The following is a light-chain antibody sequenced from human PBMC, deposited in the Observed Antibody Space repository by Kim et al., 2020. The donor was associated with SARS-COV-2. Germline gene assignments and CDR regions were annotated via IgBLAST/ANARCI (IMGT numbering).Light chain of an antibody. Sequence: VSPGERATLSCRASESVRRNVAWYQQKPGQAPRLLIYGGSTRATGIPAKFSGSASGTEFTLTINSLQSDDSAVYYCQQYSNWPPYSFGLGTKLEI. CDR1: ESVRRN. CDR3: QQYSNWPPYS. V-gene: IGKV3-15*01. J-gene: IGKJ2*03. CDR2: GGS.